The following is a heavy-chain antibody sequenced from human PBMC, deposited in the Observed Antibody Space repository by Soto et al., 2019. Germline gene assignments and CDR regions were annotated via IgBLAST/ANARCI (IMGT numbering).Heavy chain of an antibody. V-gene: IGHV4-34*01. CDR2: INHSGST. Sequence: QVQLQQWGAGLLKPSETLSLTCAVYGGSFSGYYWSWIRQPPGKGLEWIGEINHSGSTNYNPSLKSRVTISVDTSKNQFSLKLSSVTAADTAVYYCARVLVVRGVIITRRWFDPWGRGTLVSVSS. CDR3: ARVLVVRGVIITRRWFDP. CDR1: GGSFSGYY. J-gene: IGHJ5*02. D-gene: IGHD3-10*01.